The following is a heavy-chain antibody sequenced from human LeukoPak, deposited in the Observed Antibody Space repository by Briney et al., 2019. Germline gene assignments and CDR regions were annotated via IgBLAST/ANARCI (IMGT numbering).Heavy chain of an antibody. Sequence: SETLSLTCTVSGGSISSYYWSWIRQPPGKGLEWIGYIYYSGSTNYNPSLKSRVTISVDTSKNQYSLKLSSVTAADTAVYYCARGTSGSYSRYYYYYMDVWGKGTTVTVSS. CDR2: IYYSGST. CDR3: ARGTSGSYSRYYYYYMDV. J-gene: IGHJ6*03. D-gene: IGHD1-26*01. CDR1: GGSISSYY. V-gene: IGHV4-59*01.